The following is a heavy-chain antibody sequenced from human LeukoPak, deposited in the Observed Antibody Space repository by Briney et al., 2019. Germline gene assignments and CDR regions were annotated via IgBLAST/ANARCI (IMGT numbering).Heavy chain of an antibody. CDR2: IKAGNGDT. J-gene: IGHJ4*02. D-gene: IGHD2-21*01. V-gene: IGHV1-3*01. CDR1: GYIFTKYV. Sequence: ASVKVSCKASGYIFTKYVVHWVRQAPGQRPEWMGWIKAGNGDTKYSQNFQDRLTITRDTSASTVYMELSSLTSEDTALYYCARDDCGDTCYPGGYWGQGALVTVSS. CDR3: ARDDCGDTCYPGGY.